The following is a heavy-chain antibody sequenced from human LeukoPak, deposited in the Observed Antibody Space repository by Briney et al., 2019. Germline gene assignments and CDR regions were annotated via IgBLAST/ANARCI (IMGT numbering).Heavy chain of an antibody. CDR3: AATLIPPDGIAVAGAFDY. V-gene: IGHV3-23*01. CDR2: ISGSGGST. J-gene: IGHJ4*02. D-gene: IGHD6-19*01. CDR1: GFTFSSYG. Sequence: GGSLRLSCAASGFTFSSYGMSWVRQAPGKGLEWVSAISGSGGSTYYADSVKGRFTISRDNSKNTLYLQMNSLRAEDTAVYYCAATLIPPDGIAVAGAFDYWGQGTLVTVSS.